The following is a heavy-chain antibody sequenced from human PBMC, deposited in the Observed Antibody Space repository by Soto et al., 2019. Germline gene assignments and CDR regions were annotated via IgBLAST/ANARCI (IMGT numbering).Heavy chain of an antibody. CDR2: IFYSGST. D-gene: IGHD2-15*01. CDR1: GGSISSGNYY. Sequence: QVQLQESGPGLVKPSQTLSLTRTVSGGSISSGNYYWSWIRQHPGKGLEWIGYIFYSGSTYYNPSLQSRVTISVDTSKNQFSLKLSSVTAADTAVYYCARGGSGDIVVVAAIDYWGQGTLVTVSS. CDR3: ARGGSGDIVVVAAIDY. J-gene: IGHJ4*02. V-gene: IGHV4-31*03.